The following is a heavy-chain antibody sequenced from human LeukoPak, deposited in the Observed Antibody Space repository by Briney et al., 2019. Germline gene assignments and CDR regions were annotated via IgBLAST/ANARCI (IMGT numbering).Heavy chain of an antibody. Sequence: PSETLSLTCTVSGRSISSSSYWWGWIRQPPGKGLEWIGRIYYSGSMYYNPSLKSRFTISVEPSKTQFSLKLSSVTAAATAVYYCARRPRRDAYNYRAYWGQGTLVPVYS. CDR2: IYYSGSM. J-gene: IGHJ1*01. CDR1: GRSISSSSYW. D-gene: IGHD5-24*01. CDR3: ARRPRRDAYNYRAY. V-gene: IGHV4-39*01.